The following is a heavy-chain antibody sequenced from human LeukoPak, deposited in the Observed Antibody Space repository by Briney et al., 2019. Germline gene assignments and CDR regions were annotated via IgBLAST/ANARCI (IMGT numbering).Heavy chain of an antibody. V-gene: IGHV4-34*01. D-gene: IGHD4-17*01. J-gene: IGHJ4*02. CDR1: GGSFSGYY. Sequence: PSETLSLTCAVYGGSFSGYYWSWIRQPPGKGLEWIGEINHSGSTNYNPSLKSRVTISVDTSKNQFSLKLSSVTAADTAVYYCARAAGGTVTFDYWGQGTLVTVSS. CDR2: INHSGST. CDR3: ARAAGGTVTFDY.